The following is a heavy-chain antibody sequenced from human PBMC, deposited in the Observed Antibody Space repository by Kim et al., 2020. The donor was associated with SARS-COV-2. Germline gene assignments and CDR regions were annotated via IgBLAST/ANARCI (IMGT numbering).Heavy chain of an antibody. J-gene: IGHJ4*02. Sequence: EKYYGDSVKGRFTISRDNAKNSLYLQMNSLRAEDTGVYYCARLLTALLDYWGQGTLVTVSS. D-gene: IGHD2-21*02. CDR3: ARLLTALLDY. CDR2: EK. V-gene: IGHV3-7*03.